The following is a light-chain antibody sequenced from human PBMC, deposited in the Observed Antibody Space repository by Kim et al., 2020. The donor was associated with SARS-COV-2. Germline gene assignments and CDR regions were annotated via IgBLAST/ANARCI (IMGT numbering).Light chain of an antibody. V-gene: IGKV1-39*01. CDR3: QQSYSFPRT. J-gene: IGKJ1*01. Sequence: DIQMAQSPSSLSASVGDTVTITCRASQSVSNWLNWYQQKPGKAPHLLICRASILQSGVPARFSGSASGTDFALTISSLQPEDFATYYCQQSYSFPRTFGQGTKVDIK. CDR1: QSVSNW. CDR2: RAS.